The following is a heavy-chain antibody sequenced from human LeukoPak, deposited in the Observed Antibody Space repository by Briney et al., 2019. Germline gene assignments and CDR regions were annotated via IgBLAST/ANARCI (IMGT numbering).Heavy chain of an antibody. J-gene: IGHJ4*02. CDR1: GGTFSSYA. CDR3: AVVGGSSWYVKFDY. Sequence: SVKVSCKASGGTFSSYAISWVRQAPGQGLEWMGGIIPIFGTANYAQKFQGRVTITADESTGTAYMELSSLRSEDTAVYYCAVVGGSSWYVKFDYWGQGTLVTVSS. V-gene: IGHV1-69*13. D-gene: IGHD6-13*01. CDR2: IIPIFGTA.